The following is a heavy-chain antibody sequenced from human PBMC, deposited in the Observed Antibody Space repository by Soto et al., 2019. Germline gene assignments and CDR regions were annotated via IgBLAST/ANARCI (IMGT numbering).Heavy chain of an antibody. CDR1: GGSISSYY. CDR3: ARYCSGGSCYDWFDP. J-gene: IGHJ5*02. Sequence: PSETLSLTCTVSGGSISSYYWSWIRQPPGKGLEWIRYIYYSGSTNYNPSLKSRVTISVDTSKNQFSLKLSSVTAADTAVYYCARYCSGGSCYDWFDPWGQGTLVTVSS. CDR2: IYYSGST. D-gene: IGHD2-15*01. V-gene: IGHV4-59*01.